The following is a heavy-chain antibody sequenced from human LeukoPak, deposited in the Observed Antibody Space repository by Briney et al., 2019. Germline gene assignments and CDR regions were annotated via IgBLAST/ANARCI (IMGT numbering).Heavy chain of an antibody. D-gene: IGHD6-19*01. J-gene: IGHJ3*02. CDR3: ARDVSAVAGVLDGAFDI. Sequence: SVKVSCKASGGTFSSYAISWVRQAPGQGLEWMGGIIPIFGTANYAQKLQGRVTMTTDTSTSTAYMELRSLRSDDTAVYYCARDVSAVAGVLDGAFDIWGQGTMVTVSS. CDR2: IIPIFGTA. CDR1: GGTFSSYA. V-gene: IGHV1-69*05.